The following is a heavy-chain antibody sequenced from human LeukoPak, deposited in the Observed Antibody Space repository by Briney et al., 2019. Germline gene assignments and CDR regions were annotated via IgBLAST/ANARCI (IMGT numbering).Heavy chain of an antibody. Sequence: GGSLRLSCAASGFTFSSYSMNWVRQAPGKGLEWVAVISYDGSNKYYADSVKGRFTISRDNSRNTLYLQMNSLRAEDTAVYYCANNGGTSAGGSFDYWGQGTLVTVSS. J-gene: IGHJ4*02. CDR2: ISYDGSNK. D-gene: IGHD4-23*01. CDR3: ANNGGTSAGGSFDY. CDR1: GFTFSSYS. V-gene: IGHV3-30*18.